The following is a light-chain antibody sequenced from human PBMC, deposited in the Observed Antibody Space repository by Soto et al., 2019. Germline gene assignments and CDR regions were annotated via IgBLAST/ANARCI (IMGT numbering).Light chain of an antibody. Sequence: QSALTQPASMSGSPGQSITLSCTGTSSDVGGSNSVSWYQQHPGKAPKLMIYDVTNRPSWVSTRFSGSKSGNTASLTISGLQAEDAADYYCSSYTSSTTVVFGGGTKLTVL. CDR2: DVT. CDR1: SSDVGGSNS. V-gene: IGLV2-14*03. J-gene: IGLJ2*01. CDR3: SSYTSSTTVV.